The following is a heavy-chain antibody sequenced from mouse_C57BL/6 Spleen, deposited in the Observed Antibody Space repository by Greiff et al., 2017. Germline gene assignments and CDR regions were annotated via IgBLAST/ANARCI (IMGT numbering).Heavy chain of an antibody. V-gene: IGHV6-3*01. J-gene: IGHJ1*03. Sequence: EVKLVESGGGLVQPGGSMKLSCVASGFTFSNYWMNWVRQSPEKGLEWVAQIRLKSDNYATHYAESVKGRFTISRDDSKSSVYLQMNNLRAEDTGIYYCTGRNWDWDFDVWGTGTTVTVSS. CDR3: TGRNWDWDFDV. CDR2: IRLKSDNYAT. CDR1: GFTFSNYW. D-gene: IGHD4-1*01.